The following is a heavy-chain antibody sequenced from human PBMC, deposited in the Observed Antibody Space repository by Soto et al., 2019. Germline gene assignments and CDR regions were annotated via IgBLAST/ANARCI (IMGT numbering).Heavy chain of an antibody. J-gene: IGHJ4*02. CDR3: AHMGGYYAPIDS. CDR1: GFSLSTSGVG. Sequence: QITLKESGPTVVKPTQTLTLTCTFSGFSLSTSGVGVGWIRQPPGKALEWLALTYWDDDKHYSPSLKSRLTITKHTSKNQVVLTMTNMDPVDTATYYCAHMGGYYAPIDSWGQGTLVTVSS. D-gene: IGHD3-22*01. V-gene: IGHV2-5*02. CDR2: TYWDDDK.